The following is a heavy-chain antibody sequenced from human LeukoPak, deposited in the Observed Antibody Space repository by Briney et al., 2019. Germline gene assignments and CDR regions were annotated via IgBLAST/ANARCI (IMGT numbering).Heavy chain of an antibody. Sequence: QPGGSLRLSCAASGFTFSSYSMNWVRQAPGKGLEWVSYISSSSSTIYYADSVKGRFTISRDNAKNSLYLQMNSLRAEDTAVYYCARDVSISIGRLVHDGLDVWGQGIMVTVSS. CDR2: ISSSSSTI. D-gene: IGHD6-19*01. J-gene: IGHJ6*02. CDR3: ARDVSISIGRLVHDGLDV. V-gene: IGHV3-48*04. CDR1: GFTFSSYS.